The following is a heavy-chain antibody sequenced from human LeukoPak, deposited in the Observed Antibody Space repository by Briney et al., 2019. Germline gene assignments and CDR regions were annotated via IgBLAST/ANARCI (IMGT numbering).Heavy chain of an antibody. D-gene: IGHD3-22*01. CDR3: VRDYYDTSGYYRGSY. Sequence: GGSLRLSCAASGFTFSSYGMHWVRQAPGKGLEWVAVISYDGSNKYYADSVKGRFTISRDNSKNTLYLQMNSLRAEDTAVYYCVRDYYDTSGYYRGSYWGQGTLVTVSS. CDR1: GFTFSSYG. CDR2: ISYDGSNK. J-gene: IGHJ4*02. V-gene: IGHV3-30*03.